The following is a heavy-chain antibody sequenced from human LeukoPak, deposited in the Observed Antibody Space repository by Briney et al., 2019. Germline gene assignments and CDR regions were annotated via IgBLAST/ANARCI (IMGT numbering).Heavy chain of an antibody. CDR3: ARRSYYSGSGSPPRY. V-gene: IGHV4-34*01. J-gene: IGHJ4*02. CDR2: INHSGST. Sequence: PSETLSLTCAVYGGSFSGYYWRWIRQPPGKGLEWIGEINHSGSTNYNPSLKSRVTISVDTSKNQFSLKLSSVTAADTAVYYCARRSYYSGSGSPPRYWGQGTLVTVSS. CDR1: GGSFSGYY. D-gene: IGHD3-10*01.